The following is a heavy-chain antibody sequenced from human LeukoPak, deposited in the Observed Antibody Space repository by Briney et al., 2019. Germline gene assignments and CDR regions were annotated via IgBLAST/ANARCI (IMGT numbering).Heavy chain of an antibody. D-gene: IGHD7-27*01. Sequence: GGSLRLSCEASGFTFSSYSMNWVRQAPGKGLEWVSSISSSSSYIYYADSVKGRFTISRDNAKNSLYLQMNSLRAEDTAFYFCAKEGITGADNWGQGTLVTVSS. V-gene: IGHV3-21*04. CDR2: ISSSSSYI. CDR1: GFTFSSYS. CDR3: AKEGITGADN. J-gene: IGHJ4*02.